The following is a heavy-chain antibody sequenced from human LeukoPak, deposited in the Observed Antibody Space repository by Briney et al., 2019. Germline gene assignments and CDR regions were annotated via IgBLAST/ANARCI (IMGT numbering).Heavy chain of an antibody. J-gene: IGHJ4*02. V-gene: IGHV3-30*02. D-gene: IGHD2-2*01. CDR1: RFTFSNYG. CDR2: IRYDGSNE. Sequence: GGSLRLSFAASRFTFSNYGIHWVRQAPGKGLEWVAFIRYDGSNEYYADSVKGRFTISRDNSKNTVYLQMNSLRAEDTAAYYCAKDLGQYCSSTRCPLDYWGQGTLVTVSS. CDR3: AKDLGQYCSSTRCPLDY.